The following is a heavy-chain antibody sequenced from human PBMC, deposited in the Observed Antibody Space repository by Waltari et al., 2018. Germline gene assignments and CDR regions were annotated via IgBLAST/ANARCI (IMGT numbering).Heavy chain of an antibody. Sequence: QVHLQESGPGLVKPSETLSLNCSVSGGYIRNYYWSWIRQPAGKGPEWIGRIYSSGTTDHNPSLKSRVTMSVDTPKNEFSLNLASVTAADTAVYYCARGPYCGGDCYLDSWGQGTLVTVSS. CDR3: ARGPYCGGDCYLDS. CDR1: GGYIRNYY. V-gene: IGHV4-4*07. CDR2: IYSSGTT. J-gene: IGHJ4*02. D-gene: IGHD2-21*01.